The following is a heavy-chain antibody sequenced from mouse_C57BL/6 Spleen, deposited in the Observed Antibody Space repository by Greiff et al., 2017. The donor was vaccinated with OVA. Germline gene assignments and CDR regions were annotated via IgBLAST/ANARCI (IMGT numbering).Heavy chain of an antibody. Sequence: EVQLQQSGPVLVKPGASVKMSCKASGYTFTDYYMNWVKQSHGKSLEWIGVINPYNGGTSYNQKFKGKATLTVDKSSSTAYMELNSLTSEDSAVYYSAGGNYSYDGAWFAYWGQGTLVTVSA. CDR1: GYTFTDYY. V-gene: IGHV1-19*01. CDR3: AGGNYSYDGAWFAY. CDR2: INPYNGGT. D-gene: IGHD2-12*01. J-gene: IGHJ3*01.